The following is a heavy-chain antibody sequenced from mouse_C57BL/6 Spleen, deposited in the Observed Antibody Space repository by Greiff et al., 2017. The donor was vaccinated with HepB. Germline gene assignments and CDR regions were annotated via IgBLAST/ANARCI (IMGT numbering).Heavy chain of an antibody. Sequence: DVMLVESEGGLVQPGSSMKLSCTASGFTFSDYYMAWVRQVPEKGLEWVANINYDGSSTYYLDSLKSRFIISRDNAKNILYLQMSSLKSEDTATYYCAREGLSGAMDYWGQGTSVTVSS. V-gene: IGHV5-16*01. CDR3: AREGLSGAMDY. CDR1: GFTFSDYY. D-gene: IGHD6-2*01. CDR2: INYDGSST. J-gene: IGHJ4*01.